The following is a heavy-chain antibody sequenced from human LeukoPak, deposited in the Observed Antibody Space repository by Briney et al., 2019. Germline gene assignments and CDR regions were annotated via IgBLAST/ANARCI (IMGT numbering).Heavy chain of an antibody. CDR1: GGSISSSSYY. CDR2: IYYSGST. CDR3: ARRYCSSTSCYKMMVDDAFDI. D-gene: IGHD2-2*02. J-gene: IGHJ3*02. V-gene: IGHV4-39*01. Sequence: SETLSLTCTVSGGSISSSSYYWGWIRQPPGKGLEWIGSIYYSGSTYYNPSLKSRVTISVDTSKNQFSLKLSSVTAADTAVYYCARRYCSSTSCYKMMVDDAFDIWGQGTMVTVSS.